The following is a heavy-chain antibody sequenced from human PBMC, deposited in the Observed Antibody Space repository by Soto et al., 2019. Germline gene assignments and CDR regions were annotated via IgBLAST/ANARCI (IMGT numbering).Heavy chain of an antibody. CDR3: AKEDTRIAAAPLMAY. CDR2: ISWNSGSI. J-gene: IGHJ4*02. Sequence: EVQLVESGGGLVQPGRSLRLSCAASGLTFDDYAMHWVRQAPRKGMAWFSGISWNSGSIRYADSVKGRFTISRDNAKNSRYLQRNSLRDEDTALYFCAKEDTRIAAAPLMAYWGQGTLVTVSS. V-gene: IGHV3-9*01. CDR1: GLTFDDYA. D-gene: IGHD6-13*01.